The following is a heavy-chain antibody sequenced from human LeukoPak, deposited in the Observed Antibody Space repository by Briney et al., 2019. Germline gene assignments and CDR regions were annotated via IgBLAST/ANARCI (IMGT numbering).Heavy chain of an antibody. Sequence: GGSLRLSCAASGFTFSSYSMNWVRQAPGKGLEWVSSISSSSSYIYYADSVKGRFTISRDNAKNSLYLQMNSPRAEDTAVYYCARGYQLLYHGMDVWGQGTTVTVSS. CDR2: ISSSSSYI. V-gene: IGHV3-21*01. CDR3: ARGYQLLYHGMDV. D-gene: IGHD2-2*01. J-gene: IGHJ6*02. CDR1: GFTFSSYS.